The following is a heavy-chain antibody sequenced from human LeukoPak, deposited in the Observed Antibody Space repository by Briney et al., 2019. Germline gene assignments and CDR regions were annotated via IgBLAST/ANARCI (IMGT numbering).Heavy chain of an antibody. V-gene: IGHV3-23*01. CDR3: AKGIYSSGWSYFDY. CDR2: LSGSGITT. Sequence: GGSLRLSCAASGFTFSNSAISWVRQAPGKGLKCVSTLSGSGITTYYADSVKGRFTISRDNSKNTLYLQMNSLRAEDTAVSYCAKGIYSSGWSYFDYWGHRTLVTVSS. J-gene: IGHJ4*01. CDR1: GFTFSNSA. D-gene: IGHD6-19*01.